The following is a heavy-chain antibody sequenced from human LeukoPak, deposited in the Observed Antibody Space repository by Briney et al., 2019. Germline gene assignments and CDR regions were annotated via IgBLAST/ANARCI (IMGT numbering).Heavy chain of an antibody. J-gene: IGHJ3*02. V-gene: IGHV1-2*02. CDR2: INPNSGGT. D-gene: IGHD3-22*01. CDR1: GYTFTGYY. CDR3: ASYNSSGFARDAFDI. Sequence: ASVKVSCKASGYTFTGYYMHWVRQAPGQGLEWMGWINPNSGGTNYAQKFQGRVTMTRDTSISTAYMELSRLRSDDTAVYYCASYNSSGFARDAFDIWGQGTMVTVSS.